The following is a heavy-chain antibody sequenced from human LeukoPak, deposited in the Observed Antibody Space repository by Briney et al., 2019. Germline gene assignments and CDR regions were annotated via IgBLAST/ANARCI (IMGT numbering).Heavy chain of an antibody. V-gene: IGHV3-7*01. CDR2: MKPDGSEI. D-gene: IGHD3-9*01. Sequence: GGSLRLSCAASGFTFTTYWMSWVRQAPGKGLEWVANMKPDGSEIFYVDSVKGRFTISRDNAMNTLYLQMNSLRAEDSALYYCTRDMQGRRLYLVGSQNDWGQGTLVTVSS. CDR1: GFTFTTYW. CDR3: TRDMQGRRLYLVGSQND. J-gene: IGHJ4*02.